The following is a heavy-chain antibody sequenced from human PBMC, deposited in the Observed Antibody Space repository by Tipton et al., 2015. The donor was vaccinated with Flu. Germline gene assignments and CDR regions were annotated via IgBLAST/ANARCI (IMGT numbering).Heavy chain of an antibody. D-gene: IGHD3-3*01. Sequence: SLRLSCAASGFTFSSYWMHWVRQAPGKGLVWVSRINSDGSSTSYADSVKGRFTISRDNAKNTLYLQMNSLRAEDTAVYYCARDGDFWSGYYNFDYYYYGMDVWGQGTTVTVSS. CDR3: ARDGDFWSGYYNFDYYYYGMDV. CDR1: GFTFSSYW. J-gene: IGHJ6*02. CDR2: INSDGSST. V-gene: IGHV3-74*01.